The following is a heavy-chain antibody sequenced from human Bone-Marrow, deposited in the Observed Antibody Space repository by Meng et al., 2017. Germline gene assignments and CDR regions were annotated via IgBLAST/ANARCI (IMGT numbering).Heavy chain of an antibody. CDR2: IYYSGTT. V-gene: IGHV4-39*07. CDR1: GGYISSSSYH. J-gene: IGHJ4*02. D-gene: IGHD4-11*01. CDR3: ARGPTTMAHDFDY. Sequence: HLQRTGPGPGLVKPSGTLSRTCTVSGGYISSSSYHWGWIRQPPGKGLECIGSIYYSGTTYYNPSLKSRVTISVDTSKNQFSLKLSSVTAADTAVYYCARGPTTMAHDFDYWGQGTLVTVSS.